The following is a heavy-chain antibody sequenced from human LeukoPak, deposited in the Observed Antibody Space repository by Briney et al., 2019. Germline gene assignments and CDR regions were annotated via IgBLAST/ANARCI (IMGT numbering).Heavy chain of an antibody. CDR3: AKDATAVPGTVYMDV. D-gene: IGHD6-13*01. CDR1: GFTVSSNS. CDR2: IYSDNT. V-gene: IGHV3-53*01. Sequence: PGGSLRLSCTVSGFTVSSNSMSWVRQAPGKGLEWVSFIYSDNTHYSDSVKGRFTISRDNAKNSVYLQMTSLRAEDTALYYCAKDATAVPGTVYMDVWGKGTTVTISS. J-gene: IGHJ6*03.